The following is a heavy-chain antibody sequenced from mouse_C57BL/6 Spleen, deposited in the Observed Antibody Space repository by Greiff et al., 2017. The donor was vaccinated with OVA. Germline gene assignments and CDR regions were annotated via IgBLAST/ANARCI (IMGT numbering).Heavy chain of an antibody. D-gene: IGHD2-2*01. Sequence: QVHVKQPGAELVKPGASVKLSCKASGYTFTSYWMHWVKQRPGQGLEWIGMIHPNSGSTNYNEKFKSKATLTVDKSSSTAYMQLSSLTAEDSAVYYCARWFKDYAMDYWGQGTSVTVSS. V-gene: IGHV1-64*01. CDR1: GYTFTSYW. CDR2: IHPNSGST. J-gene: IGHJ4*01. CDR3: ARWFKDYAMDY.